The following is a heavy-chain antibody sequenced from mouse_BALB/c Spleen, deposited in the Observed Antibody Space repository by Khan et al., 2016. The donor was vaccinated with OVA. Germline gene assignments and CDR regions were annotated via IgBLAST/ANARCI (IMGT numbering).Heavy chain of an antibody. D-gene: IGHD2-1*01. J-gene: IGHJ3*01. CDR2: IDPPNDDS. CDR1: GFNIKDTY. CDR3: ATRFGNPFAF. Sequence: VQLKESGAELVKPGASVKLSCSASGFNIKDTYIHWMKQRPEQGLEWIGRIDPPNDDSKYGPKFQAKATLTADTSSNTAYLQLSSLTSEDTAVYYCATRFGNPFAFWGQGTLGSVSA. V-gene: IGHV14-3*02.